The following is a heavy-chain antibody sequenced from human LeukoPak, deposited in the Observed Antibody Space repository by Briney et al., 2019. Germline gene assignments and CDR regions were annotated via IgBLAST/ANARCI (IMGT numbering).Heavy chain of an antibody. D-gene: IGHD6-13*01. CDR2: ISYDGSNK. Sequence: GGSLRLSCAASGFTFSSYGMHWVRQAPGKGLEWVAVISYDGSNKYHADSVKGRFTISRDNSKNTLYLQMNSLRAEDTAVYYCAKLVGSSPQYGMDVWGKGTTVTVSS. CDR3: AKLVGSSPQYGMDV. V-gene: IGHV3-30*18. CDR1: GFTFSSYG. J-gene: IGHJ6*04.